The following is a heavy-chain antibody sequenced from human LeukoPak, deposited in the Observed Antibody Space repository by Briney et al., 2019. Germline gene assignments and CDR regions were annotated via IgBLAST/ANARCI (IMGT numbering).Heavy chain of an antibody. CDR2: ISYDGSNK. Sequence: GGSLRLSCAASGFTFSSYGMHWVRQAPGKGLEWVAVISYDGSNKYYADSVKGRFTISRDNSKNTLYLQMNSLRAEDTAVYYCAKDMQKQWLVPFDYWGQGTLVTVSS. V-gene: IGHV3-30*18. D-gene: IGHD6-19*01. CDR3: AKDMQKQWLVPFDY. CDR1: GFTFSSYG. J-gene: IGHJ4*02.